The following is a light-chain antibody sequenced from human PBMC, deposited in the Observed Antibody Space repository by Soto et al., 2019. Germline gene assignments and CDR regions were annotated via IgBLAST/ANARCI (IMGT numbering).Light chain of an antibody. V-gene: IGLV2-8*01. CDR2: EVV. CDR3: CSYAGTYTHVV. Sequence: QSALTQPPSASGSPGQSVTISCTGTKSDIGVYDFVSWYQHHPGKAPRLIIYEVVQRPSGVPDRFSGSKSGNTASLTVSGLQAADEADYYCCSYAGTYTHVVFGGGTKLTVL. J-gene: IGLJ2*01. CDR1: KSDIGVYDF.